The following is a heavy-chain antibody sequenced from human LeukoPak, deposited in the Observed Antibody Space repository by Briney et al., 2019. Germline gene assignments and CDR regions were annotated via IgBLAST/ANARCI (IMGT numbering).Heavy chain of an antibody. J-gene: IGHJ4*02. CDR2: INHSGST. V-gene: IGHV4-34*01. Sequence: SETLSLTCAVYGGSFSGYYWSWIRQPPGKGLEWIGEINHSGSTNYNPSLKGRVTISVDTSKNQFSLKLSSVTAADTAVYYCARGRATFDYWGQGTLVTVSS. CDR3: ARGRATFDY. CDR1: GGSFSGYY.